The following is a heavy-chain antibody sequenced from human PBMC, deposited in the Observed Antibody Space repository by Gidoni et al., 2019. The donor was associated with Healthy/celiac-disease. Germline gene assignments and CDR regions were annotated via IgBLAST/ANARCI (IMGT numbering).Heavy chain of an antibody. D-gene: IGHD3-16*01. CDR2: IYYSGST. CDR1: GGSISSSSYY. J-gene: IGHJ4*02. CDR3: ARHVRRGSHFH. Sequence: QLQLQESRPGLLKPSETLSLTCTVSGGSISSSSYYWGWIRQPPGKGLEWIGSIYYSGSTYYNPSLKSRVTISVDTSKNQFSLKLSSVTAADTAVYYCARHVRRGSHFHWGQGTLVTVSS. V-gene: IGHV4-39*01.